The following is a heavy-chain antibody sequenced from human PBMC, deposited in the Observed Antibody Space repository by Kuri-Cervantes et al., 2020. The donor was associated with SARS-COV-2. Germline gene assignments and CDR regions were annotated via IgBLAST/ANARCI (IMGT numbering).Heavy chain of an antibody. D-gene: IGHD2/OR15-2a*01. Sequence: SDTLSLTSTVPDGPIITSSYYWSWIRQPPGTGLEWIGPINHSGSTNYNPSLKSRVTISVDTSKNQFSLKLSSVTAADTAVYYGARDPESSGGEYHLDNPFDHWGQGTLVTVSS. J-gene: IGHJ5*02. CDR3: ARDPESSGGEYHLDNPFDH. V-gene: IGHV4-39*07. CDR1: DGPIITSSYY. CDR2: INHSGST.